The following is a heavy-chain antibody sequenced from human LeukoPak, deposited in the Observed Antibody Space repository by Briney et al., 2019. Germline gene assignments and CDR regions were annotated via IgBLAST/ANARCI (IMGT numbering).Heavy chain of an antibody. J-gene: IGHJ4*02. CDR3: ARVRYSYGLYYFDY. CDR1: GASISGGSYY. V-gene: IGHV4-61*02. D-gene: IGHD5-18*01. CDR2: IYTTGST. Sequence: SETLSLTCTVSGASISGGSYYWSWIRQPAGKGLEWIGRIYTTGSTNYNPSLKSRVTISVDTSKNQFSLELSSVTAADTAVYYCARVRYSYGLYYFDYWGQGTLVTVSS.